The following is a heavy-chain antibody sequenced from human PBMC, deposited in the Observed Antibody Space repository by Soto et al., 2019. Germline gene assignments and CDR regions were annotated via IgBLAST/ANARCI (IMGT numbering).Heavy chain of an antibody. CDR3: ARDLVRATSSSYFDH. V-gene: IGHV1-18*01. J-gene: IGHJ4*02. D-gene: IGHD1-26*01. Sequence: ASVKVSCKASGYTFTSYGISWLRQAPGQGLEWMGWISAYNGYTNYAQNLQGRVTMTRDTSASTAYMELRSLRSDDTAVYYCARDLVRATSSSYFDHWGQGTLVTVSS. CDR2: ISAYNGYT. CDR1: GYTFTSYG.